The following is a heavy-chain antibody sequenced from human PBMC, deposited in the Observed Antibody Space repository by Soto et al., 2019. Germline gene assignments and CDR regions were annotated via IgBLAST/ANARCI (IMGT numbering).Heavy chain of an antibody. Sequence: PGGSLILSCAASGFTFGRYNMNLVRQAPGKGLEWVSSVGTGSSYKYYADSVKGRFTVYRDNAKNSLYLQMNTLRADDTAVYYCARESATGPVVDFWGQGTMVTVSS. CDR3: ARESATGPVVDF. V-gene: IGHV3-21*01. CDR1: GFTFGRYN. CDR2: VGTGSSYK. J-gene: IGHJ3*01.